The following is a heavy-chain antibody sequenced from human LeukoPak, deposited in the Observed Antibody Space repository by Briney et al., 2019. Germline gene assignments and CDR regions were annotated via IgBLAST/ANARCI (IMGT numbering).Heavy chain of an antibody. Sequence: ASVKVSCKASGYTFTSYAMHWVRQAPGQRLEWMGWINAGNGNTKYSQKFQGRVTITRDTSASTAYMELSSLRSEDTAVYYCARDRDIVGVTPTDYWGQGTLVTVSS. V-gene: IGHV1-3*01. D-gene: IGHD1-26*01. J-gene: IGHJ4*02. CDR1: GYTFTSYA. CDR3: ARDRDIVGVTPTDY. CDR2: INAGNGNT.